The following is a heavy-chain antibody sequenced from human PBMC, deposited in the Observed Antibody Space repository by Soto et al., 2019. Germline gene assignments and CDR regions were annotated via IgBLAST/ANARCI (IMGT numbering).Heavy chain of an antibody. V-gene: IGHV4-59*01. J-gene: IGHJ5*02. Sequence: SETLSLTCTVSGGSISSYYWSWIRQPPGKGLEWIGYIYYSGSTNYNPSLKSRVTISVDTSKNQFSLKLSSVTAADTAVYYCARPITFGGVIGGFDPWGQGTLVTVSS. CDR2: IYYSGST. CDR1: GGSISSYY. D-gene: IGHD3-16*02. CDR3: ARPITFGGVIGGFDP.